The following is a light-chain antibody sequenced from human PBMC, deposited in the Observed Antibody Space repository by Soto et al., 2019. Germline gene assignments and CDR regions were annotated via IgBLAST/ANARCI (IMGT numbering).Light chain of an antibody. Sequence: EILLTQSPATLSLSPGERATLSCRASQSVSNSLAWYQQKRGQAPRLLIYDAFNRATGVPARFSGSGSGTDFTLTIRSLEPEDFAVYYCQQRSTWPPEFTFGPGTKVDIK. V-gene: IGKV3-11*01. CDR1: QSVSNS. CDR2: DAF. J-gene: IGKJ3*01. CDR3: QQRSTWPPEFT.